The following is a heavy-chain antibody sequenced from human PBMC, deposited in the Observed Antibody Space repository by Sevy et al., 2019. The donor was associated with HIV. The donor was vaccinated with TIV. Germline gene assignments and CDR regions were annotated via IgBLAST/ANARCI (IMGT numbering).Heavy chain of an antibody. Sequence: GGSLRLSCAASGFTFSTHWMSWVRQAPGKGLEWVANIKVDGSEKYYVYSVKGRFTISRDNAKNSLFLQMNSLRAEDTAVYYCAKDVYWGQGTLVTVSS. CDR2: IKVDGSEK. CDR3: AKDVY. V-gene: IGHV3-7*03. CDR1: GFTFSTHW. J-gene: IGHJ4*01.